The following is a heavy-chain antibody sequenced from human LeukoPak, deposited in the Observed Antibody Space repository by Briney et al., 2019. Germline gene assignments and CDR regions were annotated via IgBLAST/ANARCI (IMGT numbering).Heavy chain of an antibody. Sequence: PSETPSLTCTVSGGSISSYYWSWIRQPAGKGLEWIGRFYTSGSPNYNPSLKSRVTMSVDKSKKQFSLKVTSVTAADTAVYYCARGGYGDYGDAFDIWGQGTMVTVSS. V-gene: IGHV4-4*07. D-gene: IGHD4-17*01. CDR2: FYTSGSP. J-gene: IGHJ3*02. CDR3: ARGGYGDYGDAFDI. CDR1: GGSISSYY.